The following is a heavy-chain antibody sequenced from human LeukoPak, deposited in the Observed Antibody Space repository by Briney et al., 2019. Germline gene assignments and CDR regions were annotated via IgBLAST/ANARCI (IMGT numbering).Heavy chain of an antibody. D-gene: IGHD1-26*01. Sequence: ASVNVSFKASGYTFTSYGISWVRQAPGQGLEWMGWISAYNGNTNYAQKLQGRVTMTTDTSTSTAYMELRSLRSDDTAVYYCASLLSSGSSGFDPWGQGTLVTVSS. V-gene: IGHV1-18*01. CDR1: GYTFTSYG. CDR2: ISAYNGNT. J-gene: IGHJ5*02. CDR3: ASLLSSGSSGFDP.